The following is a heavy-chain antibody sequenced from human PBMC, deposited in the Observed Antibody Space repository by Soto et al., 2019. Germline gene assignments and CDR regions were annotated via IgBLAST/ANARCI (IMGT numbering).Heavy chain of an antibody. D-gene: IGHD3-3*01. CDR1: GYTFTSYA. J-gene: IGHJ6*03. CDR2: INAGNGNT. V-gene: IGHV1-3*01. CDR3: ARDFAIFGVVTIRHYDYYLDV. Sequence: QVQLVQSGAEVKKPGASVKVSCKASGYTFTSYAMHWVRQAPGQRLEWMGWINAGNGNTKYSQKFQGRVTITRDTSASTAYMELSSLRSEDTAVYYCARDFAIFGVVTIRHYDYYLDVWGKGTTVTVSS.